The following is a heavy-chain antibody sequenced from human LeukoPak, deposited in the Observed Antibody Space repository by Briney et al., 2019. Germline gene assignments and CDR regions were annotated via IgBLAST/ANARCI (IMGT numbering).Heavy chain of an antibody. CDR1: GFTFSSYC. V-gene: IGHV3-74*01. Sequence: GGSLRLSCAASGFTFSSYCMHWVRQTPGKGLVWVSRINSDGSSTSYADSVKGRFTISRDNAKNTLYLQMNSLRAEDTAVYYCARAIVGATADYWGQGTLVTVSS. J-gene: IGHJ4*02. CDR3: ARAIVGATADY. CDR2: INSDGSST. D-gene: IGHD1-26*01.